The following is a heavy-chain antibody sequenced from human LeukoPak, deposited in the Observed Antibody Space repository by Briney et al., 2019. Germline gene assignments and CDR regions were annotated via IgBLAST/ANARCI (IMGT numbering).Heavy chain of an antibody. Sequence: PGGSLRLSCAASGFTFSSYGMSWVRQAPGKGLEWVSVISGSGVTTYYADSVKGRFTISRDNSKNTLYLQMNSLRAEDTAVYYCAKATLGHCTGAFCYHFDYWGQGTRVTVSS. CDR2: ISGSGVTT. J-gene: IGHJ4*02. V-gene: IGHV3-23*01. CDR3: AKATLGHCTGAFCYHFDY. CDR1: GFTFSSYG. D-gene: IGHD2-8*02.